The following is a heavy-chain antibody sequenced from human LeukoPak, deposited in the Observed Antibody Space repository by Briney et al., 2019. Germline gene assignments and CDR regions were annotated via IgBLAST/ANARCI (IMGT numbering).Heavy chain of an antibody. CDR1: GFTVSSNY. Sequence: GGSLRLSCAASGFTVSSNYMSWVRQAPGKGLEWVSVIYSGGSTYYADSVKGRFTISRDNSKYTLYLQMNSLRAEDTAVYYCARAGGDYYDSSGLPFDYWGQGTLVTVSS. CDR2: IYSGGST. D-gene: IGHD3-22*01. CDR3: ARAGGDYYDSSGLPFDY. V-gene: IGHV3-66*01. J-gene: IGHJ4*02.